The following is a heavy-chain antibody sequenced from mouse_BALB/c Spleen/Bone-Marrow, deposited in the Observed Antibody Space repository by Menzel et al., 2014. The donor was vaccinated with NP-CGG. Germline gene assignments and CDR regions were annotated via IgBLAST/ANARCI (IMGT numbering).Heavy chain of an antibody. V-gene: IGHV1-69*02. Sequence: VQLQQSGAELVRPGASVKLSCKASGYTFTSNWINWVKQRPGQGLEWIGNIYPSDSYTNYNQKFKDKATLTVDKSSSTAYMQLSSPTSEDSAFYYCTRTYDYDEGGFDYWGQGTTLTVSS. CDR3: TRTYDYDEGGFDY. D-gene: IGHD2-4*01. CDR1: GYTFTSNW. CDR2: IYPSDSYT. J-gene: IGHJ2*01.